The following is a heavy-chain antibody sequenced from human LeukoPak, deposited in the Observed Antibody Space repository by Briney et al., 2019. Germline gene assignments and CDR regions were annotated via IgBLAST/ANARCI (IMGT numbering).Heavy chain of an antibody. CDR1: GFTFNTYG. D-gene: IGHD3-3*01. Sequence: GGSLRLSCAASGFTFNTYGMSWVRQAPGKGLEWVSDISGSGGSTYYADSVKGRFTISRDNSKNTLYLQMNSLRAEDTAVYYCVPRKEWSCYMDVWGKGTTVSVSS. J-gene: IGHJ6*03. CDR2: ISGSGGST. CDR3: VPRKEWSCYMDV. V-gene: IGHV3-23*01.